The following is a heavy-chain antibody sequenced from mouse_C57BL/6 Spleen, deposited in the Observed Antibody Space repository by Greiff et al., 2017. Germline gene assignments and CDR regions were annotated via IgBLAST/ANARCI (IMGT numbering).Heavy chain of an antibody. J-gene: IGHJ3*01. CDR3: ASASYGRDHAWFAF. CDR2: INPSNGGT. Sequence: VQLQQPGTELVKPGASVKLSCKASGYTFTSYWMHWVKQRPGQGLEWIGNINPSNGGTNYNEKFKSKATLTVDKSSSTAYMQLSSLTSADSAVXFCASASYGRDHAWFAFWGTGTLVTVSA. V-gene: IGHV1-53*01. CDR1: GYTFTSYW. D-gene: IGHD1-1*01.